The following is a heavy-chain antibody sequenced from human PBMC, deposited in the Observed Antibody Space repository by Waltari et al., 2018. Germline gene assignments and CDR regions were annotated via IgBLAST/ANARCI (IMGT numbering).Heavy chain of an antibody. D-gene: IGHD2-21*02. CDR1: GGSISGFY. J-gene: IGHJ5*02. Sequence: QVQLQESGPSLLKPSETLSLICTVSGGSISGFYWSWVRQPPGKGLAWIGYIYYTGRTNFNPSLKSRVTMSGDTSKNQFSLKLSSVTAADTAFYYCARGGGGDWEWFDPWGQGTLVTVSS. V-gene: IGHV4-59*01. CDR2: IYYTGRT. CDR3: ARGGGGDWEWFDP.